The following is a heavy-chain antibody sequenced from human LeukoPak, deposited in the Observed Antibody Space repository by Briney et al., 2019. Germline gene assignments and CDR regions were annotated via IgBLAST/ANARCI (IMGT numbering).Heavy chain of an antibody. V-gene: IGHV1-2*02. Sequence: ASVKVSCKASGYTFTGYYMHWVRQAPGQGLEWMGWINPNSGGTNYAQKFQGRVTMTRDTSISTAYMELSRLRSDDTAVYYRARYSSSWYALDYWGQGTLVTVSS. J-gene: IGHJ4*02. CDR2: INPNSGGT. CDR1: GYTFTGYY. CDR3: ARYSSSWYALDY. D-gene: IGHD6-13*01.